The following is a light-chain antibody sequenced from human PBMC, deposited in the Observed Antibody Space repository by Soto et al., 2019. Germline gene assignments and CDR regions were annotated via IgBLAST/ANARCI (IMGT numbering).Light chain of an antibody. Sequence: DIQMTQSPSSLSASVGDRVTLTCRATQSISKYLNWYQQKXGKAPNXXIYSTSTLQSGVPSRFSGSGSGTDFTLTINSLQPEDFATYYCQQAYDITRTFGQGTKVDIK. CDR1: QSISKY. J-gene: IGKJ1*01. V-gene: IGKV1-39*01. CDR3: QQAYDITRT. CDR2: STS.